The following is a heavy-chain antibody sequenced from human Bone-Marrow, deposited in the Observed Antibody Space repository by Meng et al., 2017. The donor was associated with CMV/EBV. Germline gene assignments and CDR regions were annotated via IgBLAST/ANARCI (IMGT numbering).Heavy chain of an antibody. D-gene: IGHD3-10*01. CDR2: ISYDGSNK. CDR1: GFTFSSYA. Sequence: GESLKISCAASGFTFSSYAMHWVRQAPGKGLEWVAVISYDGSNKYYADSVKGRFTISRDNSKNTLYLQMNSLSAEDTAVYYCARGLMVRGVIYTENFDYWGQGTLVTVSS. V-gene: IGHV3-30-3*01. CDR3: ARGLMVRGVIYTENFDY. J-gene: IGHJ4*02.